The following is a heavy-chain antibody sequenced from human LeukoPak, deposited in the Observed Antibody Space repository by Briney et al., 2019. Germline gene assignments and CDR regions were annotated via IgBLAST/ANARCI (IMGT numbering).Heavy chain of an antibody. CDR1: GFTFSSYG. CDR2: IWYDGSNK. CDR3: ARDAAAGTLPYYFDY. D-gene: IGHD6-13*01. J-gene: IGHJ4*02. V-gene: IGHV3-33*01. Sequence: GGSLRLSCAASGFTFSSYGMHWVRQAPGKGLEWVAVIWYDGSNKYYADSVKGRFTISRDNSKNTLYLQMNSLRAEDTVVYYCARDAAAGTLPYYFDYWGQGTLVTVSS.